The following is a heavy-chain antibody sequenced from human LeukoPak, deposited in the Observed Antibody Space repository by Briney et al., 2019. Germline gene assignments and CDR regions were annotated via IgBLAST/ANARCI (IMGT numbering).Heavy chain of an antibody. J-gene: IGHJ4*02. CDR2: ISWNGGPA. CDR3: ARVQQYDVFDY. V-gene: IGHV3-20*04. D-gene: IGHD3-16*01. Sequence: GGSLRLSCAASGFTFSSYEMNWVRQAPGKGLEWVSGISWNGGPARYADSVKGRFNISRDDAKKSLYLEMNSLRAEDTALYYCARVQQYDVFDYWGQGTQVIVSS. CDR1: GFTFSSYE.